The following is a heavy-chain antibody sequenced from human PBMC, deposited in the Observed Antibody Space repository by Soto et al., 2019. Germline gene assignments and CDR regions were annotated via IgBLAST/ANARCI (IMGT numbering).Heavy chain of an antibody. V-gene: IGHV1-69*13. D-gene: IGHD2-15*01. CDR2: IIPIFGTA. Sequence: GASVKVSCKASGGTFSSYAISWVRQAHGQGLEWMGGIIPIFGTANYAQKFQGRVTITADESTSTAYMELSSLRSEDTAVYYCARVGRDCSGGSCYSDYYYGMDVWGQGTTVTVSS. J-gene: IGHJ6*02. CDR3: ARVGRDCSGGSCYSDYYYGMDV. CDR1: GGTFSSYA.